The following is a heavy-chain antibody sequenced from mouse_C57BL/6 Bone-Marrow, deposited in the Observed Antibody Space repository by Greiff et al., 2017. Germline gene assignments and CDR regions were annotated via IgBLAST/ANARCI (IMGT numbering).Heavy chain of an antibody. V-gene: IGHV1-52*01. CDR2: IDPSDSET. CDR3: ARGVYYGNFDY. D-gene: IGHD2-1*01. Sequence: VQLQQPGAELVRPGSSVKLSCKASGYTFTSYWMHWVKQRPIQGLEWIGNIDPSDSETHYNQKFKDKATLTVDKSSSTAYMQLSSLTSEDSAVYYCARGVYYGNFDYWGQGTTLTVSS. CDR1: GYTFTSYW. J-gene: IGHJ2*01.